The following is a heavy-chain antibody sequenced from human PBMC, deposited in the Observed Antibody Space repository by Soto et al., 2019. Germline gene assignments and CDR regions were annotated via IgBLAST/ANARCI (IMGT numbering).Heavy chain of an antibody. CDR3: ARYDILTGYSDRFDP. Sequence: SSETLSLTCTVSGGSINNYYWSWIRQPPGKGLEWIAYIFSTGTTKYNPSLKSRVTISVDTSKNQFSLKMNSVTAADTAVYYCARYDILTGYSDRFDPWGQGILVTVSS. V-gene: IGHV4-59*08. CDR1: GGSINNYY. J-gene: IGHJ5*02. CDR2: IFSTGTT. D-gene: IGHD3-9*01.